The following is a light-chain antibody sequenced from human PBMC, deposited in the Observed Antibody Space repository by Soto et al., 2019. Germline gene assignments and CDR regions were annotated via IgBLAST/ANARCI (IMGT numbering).Light chain of an antibody. V-gene: IGKV1-39*01. CDR1: QSISSY. CDR2: AAS. J-gene: IGKJ2*01. CDR3: QQSYSTPYT. Sequence: DIQMTQSPSSLSASVGDRVTITCRASQSISSYLNWYQQKPGKAPNVLIYAASDLQSGVPSRFSGSGSGTDFTLTISSLQPEDSAIYFCQQSYSTPYTFGQGTKLEIK.